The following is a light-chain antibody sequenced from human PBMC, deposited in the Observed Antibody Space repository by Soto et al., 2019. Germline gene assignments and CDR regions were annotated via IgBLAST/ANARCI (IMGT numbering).Light chain of an antibody. J-gene: IGLJ1*01. V-gene: IGLV2-11*01. CDR1: SSDVGGYNY. Sequence: QSALTQPRSASGSPGQSITISCTGTSSDVGGYNYVSWYQQHPAKAPKLIIFDVSKRPSGVPNRFSGSKSGNTASLTISGLRAEDEADYYCCSYVGRNTYVFGTGTKV. CDR2: DVS. CDR3: CSYVGRNTYV.